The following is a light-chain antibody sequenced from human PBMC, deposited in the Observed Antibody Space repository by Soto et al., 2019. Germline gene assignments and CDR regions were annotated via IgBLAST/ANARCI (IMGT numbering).Light chain of an antibody. CDR3: GAAHGSGSTWV. Sequence: QPVLTQSPSASASLGASVTLTCALSSGYSNYKVDWYQQRPGKGPQFVMGVGTGGIVASKGDGIPDRFSVLGSGLTRNLAIKNIQKEDESDYHCGAAHGSGSTWVFGGGTKLTVL. CDR2: VGTGGIVA. CDR1: SGYSNYK. J-gene: IGLJ2*01. V-gene: IGLV9-49*01.